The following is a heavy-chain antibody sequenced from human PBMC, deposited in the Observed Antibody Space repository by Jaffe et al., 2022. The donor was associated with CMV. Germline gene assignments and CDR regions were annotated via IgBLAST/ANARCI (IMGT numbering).Heavy chain of an antibody. J-gene: IGHJ3*02. CDR2: IYYSGST. CDR3: ARYFVLTAFDI. D-gene: IGHD3-9*01. Sequence: QVQLQESGPGLVKPSETLSLTCTVSGGSISSYYWSWIRQPPGKGLEWIGYIYYSGSTNYNPSLKSRVTISVDTSKNQFSLKLSSVTAADTAVYYCARYFVLTAFDIWGQGTMVTVSS. CDR1: GGSISSYY. V-gene: IGHV4-59*08.